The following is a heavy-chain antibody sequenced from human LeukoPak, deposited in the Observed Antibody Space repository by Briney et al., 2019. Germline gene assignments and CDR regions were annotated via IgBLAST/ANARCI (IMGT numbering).Heavy chain of an antibody. J-gene: IGHJ4*02. D-gene: IGHD3-10*01. Sequence: SETLSLTCIVSGGSISSWGFYWRWIRQPPGKGLEWIGSIYYSGSTYYNPSLKSRVTISVDTSKNQFSLKLSSVTAADTAVYYCARGHSGTSFSDYWGQGILVTVSS. V-gene: IGHV4-39*01. CDR3: ARGHSGTSFSDY. CDR1: GGSISSWGFY. CDR2: IYYSGST.